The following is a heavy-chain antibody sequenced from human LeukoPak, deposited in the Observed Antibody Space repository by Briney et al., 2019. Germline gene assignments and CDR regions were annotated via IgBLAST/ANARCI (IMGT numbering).Heavy chain of an antibody. CDR3: ARVGVYSSGWFGY. V-gene: IGHV1-3*01. CDR2: INAGNGNT. J-gene: IGHJ4*02. Sequence: ASVTLSCTASGYTFTIYAMHWVRHAPGQRLGRMGWINAGNGNTKYSQKFQGRVTITRDTSASTAYMELSSLRSEDTAVYYCARVGVYSSGWFGYWGQGTLVTVSS. D-gene: IGHD6-19*01. CDR1: GYTFTIYA.